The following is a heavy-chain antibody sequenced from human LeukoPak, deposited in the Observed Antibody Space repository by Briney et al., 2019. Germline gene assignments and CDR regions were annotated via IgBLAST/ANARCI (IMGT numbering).Heavy chain of an antibody. Sequence: GGSLKISCKGSGYSFTSYWIGWVRQMPGKGLEWMGIIYPGDSDTRYSPSFQGQVTISADKSISTAYLQWSSLKASDTAMYYCALAYSYGIYYFDYWGQGTLVTVSS. D-gene: IGHD5-18*01. V-gene: IGHV5-51*01. J-gene: IGHJ4*02. CDR3: ALAYSYGIYYFDY. CDR1: GYSFTSYW. CDR2: IYPGDSDT.